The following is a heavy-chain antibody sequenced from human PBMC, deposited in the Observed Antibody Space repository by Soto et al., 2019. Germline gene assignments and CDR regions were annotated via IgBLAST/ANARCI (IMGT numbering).Heavy chain of an antibody. Sequence: SETLSLTCAVYGGSFSGYYWTWIRQPPGTGLEWIGEINHSGSTNYNPSLKSRVTISVDTSKNQFSLRLSSVTAADTAVYYCARERPDGARLDPWGQGTLVTVSS. CDR2: INHSGST. J-gene: IGHJ5*02. D-gene: IGHD6-6*01. CDR1: GGSFSGYY. V-gene: IGHV4-34*01. CDR3: ARERPDGARLDP.